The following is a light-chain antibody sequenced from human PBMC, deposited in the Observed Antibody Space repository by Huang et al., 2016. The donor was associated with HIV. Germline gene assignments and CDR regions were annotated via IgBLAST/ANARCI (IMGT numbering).Light chain of an antibody. CDR3: QQYSSNLRYT. Sequence: DIPMTQSPSSLSASVGDRVTITCRASQNIRTYLNWCQQRPGKAPNLLIYAASTLQSGVPSRVSGNGSGTDFTLTISGLQPEDSATYYCQQYSSNLRYTFGQGTKLEIK. CDR2: AAS. V-gene: IGKV1-39*01. J-gene: IGKJ2*01. CDR1: QNIRTY.